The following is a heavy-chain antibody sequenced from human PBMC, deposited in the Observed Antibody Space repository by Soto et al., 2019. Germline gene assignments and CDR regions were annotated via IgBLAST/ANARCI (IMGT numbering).Heavy chain of an antibody. CDR1: GGSFSGYY. V-gene: IGHV4-34*01. Sequence: SETLSLTCAVYGGSFSGYYWSWIRQPPGKGLEWIGEINHSGSTNYNPSLKSRVTISVDTSKNQFSLKLSSVTAADTAVYYCASKGSSWYHYYYGMDVWGQGTTVTVSS. CDR3: ASKGSSWYHYYYGMDV. J-gene: IGHJ6*02. CDR2: INHSGST. D-gene: IGHD6-13*01.